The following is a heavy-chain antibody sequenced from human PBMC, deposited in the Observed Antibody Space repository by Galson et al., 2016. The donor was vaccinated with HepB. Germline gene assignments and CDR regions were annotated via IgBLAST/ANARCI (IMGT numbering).Heavy chain of an antibody. D-gene: IGHD2-2*01. J-gene: IGHJ1*01. CDR2: ISNSGSYI. V-gene: IGHV3-21*01. CDR1: GFVFRAYS. CDR3: TGSLPAAMHYVHH. Sequence: SLRLSCAASGFVFRAYSISWVRQAPGEGLEWVSSISNSGSYIYYADSVKGRFTISRDNAKNSLYLQMNSLRGEDTAVYYCTGSLPAAMHYVHHWGQGALVTVSS.